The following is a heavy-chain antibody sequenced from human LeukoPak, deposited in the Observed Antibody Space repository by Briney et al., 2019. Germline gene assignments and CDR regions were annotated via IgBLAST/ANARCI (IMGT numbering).Heavy chain of an antibody. CDR3: ARVGPSLVRGLIRGGARYYYNYMDV. V-gene: IGHV4-39*07. CDR1: GGSISSSSYY. J-gene: IGHJ6*03. D-gene: IGHD3-10*01. CDR2: IYYSGST. Sequence: SETLSLTCTVSGGSISSSSYYWGWIRQPPGKGLEWIGSIYYSGSTYYNPSLKSRVTISVDTSKNQFSLKLSSVTAEDTAVYYCARVGPSLVRGLIRGGARYYYNYMDVWGKGTTVTISS.